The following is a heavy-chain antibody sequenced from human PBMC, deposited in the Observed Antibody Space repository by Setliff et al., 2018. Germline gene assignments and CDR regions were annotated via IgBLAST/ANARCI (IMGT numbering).Heavy chain of an antibody. V-gene: IGHV4-39*01. Sequence: LSLTCTVSGGSISSSSYYWGWIRQPPGKGLEWIGSIYYSGSTYYNPSLKSRVTISVDTSKNQFSLKLSSVTAADTAVYYCARQVEMATIAFDVWGQGTMVTVSS. D-gene: IGHD5-12*01. J-gene: IGHJ3*01. CDR3: ARQVEMATIAFDV. CDR1: GGSISSSSYY. CDR2: IYYSGST.